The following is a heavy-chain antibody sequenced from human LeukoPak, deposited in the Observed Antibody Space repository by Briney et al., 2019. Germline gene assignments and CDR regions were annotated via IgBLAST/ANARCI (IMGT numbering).Heavy chain of an antibody. D-gene: IGHD1-7*01. Sequence: GGSLRLSCAASGFTFSSYAMSWVRQAPGKGLEWVSAISGSGGSTYYADSVKGRFTISRDNSKNTLYLQMNSLRAEDTAVYYCAKDLRPGITGTTLVYWGQGTLVTVSS. CDR2: ISGSGGST. V-gene: IGHV3-23*01. CDR3: AKDLRPGITGTTLVY. J-gene: IGHJ4*02. CDR1: GFTFSSYA.